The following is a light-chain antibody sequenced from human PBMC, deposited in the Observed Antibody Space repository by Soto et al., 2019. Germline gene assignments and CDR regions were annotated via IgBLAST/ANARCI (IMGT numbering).Light chain of an antibody. Sequence: QSALTQPPSVSGAPGQRVTISCTGSSSNIGAGYDVHWYQQLPGTAPKLLIYGNSNRPSGVPDRFSGSKSGTSASLAITGLQAEDEADYYCHPWVFGGGTQLTVL. CDR3: HPWV. CDR2: GNS. V-gene: IGLV1-40*01. CDR1: SSNIGAGYD. J-gene: IGLJ3*02.